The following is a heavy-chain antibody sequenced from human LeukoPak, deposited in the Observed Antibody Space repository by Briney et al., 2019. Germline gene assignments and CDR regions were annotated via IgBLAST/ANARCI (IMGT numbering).Heavy chain of an antibody. CDR2: IKQDGSEK. J-gene: IGHJ4*02. Sequence: PGRSLRLSCAASGFTLSSYGMHWVRQAPGKGLEWVANIKQDGSEKYYVDSVKGRFTISRDNAKNSLYLQMNSLRAEDTAVYYCARGVNHAFDYWGQGTLVTVSS. V-gene: IGHV3-7*04. CDR1: GFTLSSYG. CDR3: ARGVNHAFDY.